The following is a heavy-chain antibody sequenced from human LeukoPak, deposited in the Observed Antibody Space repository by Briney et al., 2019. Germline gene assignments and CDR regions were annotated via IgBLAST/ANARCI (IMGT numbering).Heavy chain of an antibody. J-gene: IGHJ4*01. CDR2: ITSSSFNV. V-gene: IGHV3-21*01. CDR1: GFTFSSYT. CDR3: ARISCSGGTCYYYFDY. D-gene: IGHD2-15*01. Sequence: GGSLRLSCAASGFTFSSYTMNWVRQAPGKGLEWVSSITSSSFNVYYADSVRGRFTISRENAKTSLYLQMNSLRAEDTAVYYCARISCSGGTCYYYFDYWGPGTLGTVAS.